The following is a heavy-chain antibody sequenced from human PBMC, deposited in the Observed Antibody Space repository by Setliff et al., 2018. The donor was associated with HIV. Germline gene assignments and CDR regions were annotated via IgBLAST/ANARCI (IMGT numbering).Heavy chain of an antibody. CDR3: ARDRTAGNTYDYAY. CDR1: GYRFSTFG. J-gene: IGHJ4*02. CDR2: ISGYNAET. D-gene: IGHD3-16*01. Sequence: ASVKVSCKASGYRFSTFGISWVRQAPGQGLEWMGWISGYNAETDYAQKFQGRVSMTTDISTNTAYMELRSLRSDDTAVYYCARDRTAGNTYDYAYWGQGTLVTVSS. V-gene: IGHV1-18*01.